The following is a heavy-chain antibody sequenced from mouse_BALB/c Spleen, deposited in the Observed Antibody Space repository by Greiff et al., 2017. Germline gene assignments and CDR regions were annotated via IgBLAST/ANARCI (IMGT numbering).Heavy chain of an antibody. Sequence: EVKLVESGGGLVKPGGSLKLSCAASGFTFSSYTMSWVRQTPEKRLEWVATISSGGSYTYYPDSVKGRFTISRDNAKNTLYLQMSSLKSEDTAMYYCTRERGPMDYWGQGTSVTVSS. CDR1: GFTFSSYT. D-gene: IGHD3-3*01. CDR2: ISSGGSYT. V-gene: IGHV5-6-4*01. CDR3: TRERGPMDY. J-gene: IGHJ4*01.